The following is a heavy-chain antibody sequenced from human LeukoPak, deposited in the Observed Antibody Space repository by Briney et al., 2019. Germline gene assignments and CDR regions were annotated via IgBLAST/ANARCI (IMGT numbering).Heavy chain of an antibody. CDR1: GYTFTSYG. CDR2: ISAYNGNT. V-gene: IGHV1-18*01. J-gene: IGHJ4*02. Sequence: EASVKVSCKASGYTFTSYGISWVRQAPGQGLEWMGWISAYNGNTNYAQKLQGRVTTTTDTSTSTAYVELRSLRSDDTAVYYCASIGNSGYGQFDYWGQGTLVTVSS. CDR3: ASIGNSGYGQFDY. D-gene: IGHD5-12*01.